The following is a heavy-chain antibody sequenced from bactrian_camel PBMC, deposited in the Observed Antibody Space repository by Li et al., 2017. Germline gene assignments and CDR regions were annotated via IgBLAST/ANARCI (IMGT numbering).Heavy chain of an antibody. CDR3: AADLVTDEPSLVEREYYY. D-gene: IGHD1*01. Sequence: HVQLVESGGGSVQAGGSLRLACAASGRTYSIDYMAWFRRLPGQEREGVAAIAGDGRTDYADSVKGRFTISRDGAKNIIALQMHSLKPEDTATYYCAADLVTDEPSLVEREYYYWGQGTQVTVS. V-gene: IGHV3S53*01. CDR1: GRTYSIDY. CDR2: IAGDGRT. J-gene: IGHJ4*01.